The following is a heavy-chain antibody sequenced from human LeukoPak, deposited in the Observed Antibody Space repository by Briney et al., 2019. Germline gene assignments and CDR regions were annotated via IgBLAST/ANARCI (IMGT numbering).Heavy chain of an antibody. CDR1: VYTFTGYY. D-gene: IGHD6-19*01. CDR2: INPNSGGT. J-gene: IGHJ6*02. V-gene: IGHV1-2*02. CDR3: AREIRGAVAGTRYYYYGMDV. Sequence: ASVKVSCKASVYTFTGYYMHWVRPAPGQGLEWMGWINPNSGGTNYAQKFQGRVTMTRDTSISTAYMELSRLRSDDTAVYYCAREIRGAVAGTRYYYYGMDVWGQGTTVTVSS.